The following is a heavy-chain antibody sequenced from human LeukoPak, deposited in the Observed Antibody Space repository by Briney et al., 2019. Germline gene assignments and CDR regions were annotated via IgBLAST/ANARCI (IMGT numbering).Heavy chain of an antibody. Sequence: GGSLRLSXAASGFTFSSYWMHWVRQAPGKGLVWDSRINSDGSSTSYADSVKGRFTISRDNAKNTLYLQMNSLRAEDTAVYYCASLRDYSAFDIWGQGTMVTVSS. D-gene: IGHD3-10*01. CDR1: GFTFSSYW. V-gene: IGHV3-74*01. J-gene: IGHJ3*02. CDR2: INSDGSST. CDR3: ASLRDYSAFDI.